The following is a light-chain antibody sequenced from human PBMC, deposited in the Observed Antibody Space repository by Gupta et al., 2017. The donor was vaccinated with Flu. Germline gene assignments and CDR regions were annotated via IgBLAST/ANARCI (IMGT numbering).Light chain of an antibody. Sequence: PYSVSASVGDIVTITCRASQGVGTWLAWYQQKPGKAPKLLIYDASTLQSGVPSRFSGTGSGTDFTLTITGLKPEDFATYFCQQSDNFPRTFGQGTRVEVK. V-gene: IGKV1-12*01. CDR2: DAS. J-gene: IGKJ1*01. CDR3: QQSDNFPRT. CDR1: QGVGTW.